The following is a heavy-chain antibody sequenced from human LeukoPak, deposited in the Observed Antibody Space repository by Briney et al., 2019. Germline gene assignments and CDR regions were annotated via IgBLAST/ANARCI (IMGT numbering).Heavy chain of an antibody. CDR1: GGSLSGYY. V-gene: IGHV4-34*01. J-gene: IGHJ5*02. D-gene: IGHD6-19*01. CDR3: ARDFSGWYARGRGWFDP. Sequence: SETLSLTCAVYGGSLSGYYWSWIRQPPGKGLEWIGEINHSGSTNYDPSLKSRVTISVDTSKNQFSLKLSSVTAADTAVYYCARDFSGWYARGRGWFDPWGQGTLVTVSS. CDR2: INHSGST.